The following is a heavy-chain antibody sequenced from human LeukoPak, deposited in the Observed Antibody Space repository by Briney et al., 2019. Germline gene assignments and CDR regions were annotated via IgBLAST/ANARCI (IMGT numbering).Heavy chain of an antibody. D-gene: IGHD2-21*02. CDR3: ARADRYCGGDCYSPDY. CDR2: ISAYNGDT. V-gene: IGHV1-18*01. CDR1: GYTFNNFG. J-gene: IGHJ4*02. Sequence: ASVNVSCKASGYTFNNFGISWVRQAPGQGLEWMGWISAYNGDTKYAEKVQDRVTMTTDTSTSTVYMELRSLTSDDTAVYYCARADRYCGGDCYSPDYWGQGTLVTVSS.